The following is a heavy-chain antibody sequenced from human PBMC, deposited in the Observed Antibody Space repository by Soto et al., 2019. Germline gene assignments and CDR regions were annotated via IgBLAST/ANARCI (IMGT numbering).Heavy chain of an antibody. CDR2: ISGGGTGT. CDR1: GFSFNNYA. J-gene: IGHJ4*02. V-gene: IGHV3-23*01. CDR3: AKGHYYDNVGNWVANQAFDS. Sequence: PGGSLRLSCAVSGFSFNNYAMKWVRLAPGKGLEWVSSISGGGTGTYSADAVRGRFTISSDKSRNTVYLQMSSLRAEDTAVYYCAKGHYYDNVGNWVANQAFDSWGQGSLVTVSS. D-gene: IGHD3-22*01.